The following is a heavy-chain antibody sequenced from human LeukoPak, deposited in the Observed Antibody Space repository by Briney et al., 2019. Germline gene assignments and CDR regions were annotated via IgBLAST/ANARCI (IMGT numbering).Heavy chain of an antibody. D-gene: IGHD6-13*01. V-gene: IGHV3-23*01. CDR2: ISGSGGST. CDR3: VKGRYSANWYYFDD. J-gene: IGHJ4*02. CDR1: GFTFNIYA. Sequence: PGGSLRLSCAASGFTFNIYAMSWLRQPPGKGLEGVSAISGSGGSTYYPDSVKGRFTISKDNSKNTLFLQMNSLRAEDTAVYYCVKGRYSANWYYFDDWGQGTLVTVSS.